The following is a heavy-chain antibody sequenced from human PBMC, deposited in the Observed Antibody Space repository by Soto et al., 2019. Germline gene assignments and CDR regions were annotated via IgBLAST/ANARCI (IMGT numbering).Heavy chain of an antibody. CDR1: GFTFSSYA. CDR2: ITSSGGST. Sequence: EVQLLESGGGLVQPGGSLRLSCAASGFTFSSYAMSWVRQAPVKGLEWVSTITSSGGSTYYADSVKGRFTISRDNSKNTLYLQMNSLRAEDTAVYYCARRGVVVAAYYFDYWGQGTLVTVSS. V-gene: IGHV3-23*01. CDR3: ARRGVVVAAYYFDY. J-gene: IGHJ4*02. D-gene: IGHD2-15*01.